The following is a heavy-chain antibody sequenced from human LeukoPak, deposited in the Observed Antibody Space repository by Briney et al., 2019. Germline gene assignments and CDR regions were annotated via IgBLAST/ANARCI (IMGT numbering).Heavy chain of an antibody. D-gene: IGHD2-8*01. J-gene: IGHJ4*02. Sequence: PGGSLRLSCAASGFTFSSYWMHWVRQVPGKGLVWVSRINTDGSSTSHADSVKGRFTISRDNAKNTLYLQMNSLRAEDTAVYYCLRQEFMVSPGYWGQGTLVTVSS. CDR2: INTDGSST. V-gene: IGHV3-74*01. CDR1: GFTFSSYW. CDR3: LRQEFMVSPGY.